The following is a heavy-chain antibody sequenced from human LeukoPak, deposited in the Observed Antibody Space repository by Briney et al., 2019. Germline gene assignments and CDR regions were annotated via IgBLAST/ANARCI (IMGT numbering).Heavy chain of an antibody. CDR3: ARLPLPDY. J-gene: IGHJ4*02. CDR2: IGGSGDTT. Sequence: PGGSLRLSCAAPGFTFSNYAMTWVRQAPGKGPEWVSGIGGSGDTTYYADSVKGRFTISRDNSKNTLYLQMNSLRAEDTAIYYCARLPLPDYWGQGTLVTVS. CDR1: GFTFSNYA. V-gene: IGHV3-23*01.